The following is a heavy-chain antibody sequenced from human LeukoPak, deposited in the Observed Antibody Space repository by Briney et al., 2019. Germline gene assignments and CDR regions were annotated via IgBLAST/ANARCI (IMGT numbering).Heavy chain of an antibody. V-gene: IGHV4-59*01. D-gene: IGHD5-12*01. J-gene: IGHJ4*02. Sequence: SETLSLTCTVSGGSISSYYWSWIRQPPGKGLEWIGYIYYSGSTNYNPSLKSRVTISVDTSKNQFSLKLSSVTAADTAVYYCARVLNSGYDLDYWGQGTLVTVSS. CDR3: ARVLNSGYDLDY. CDR2: IYYSGST. CDR1: GGSISSYY.